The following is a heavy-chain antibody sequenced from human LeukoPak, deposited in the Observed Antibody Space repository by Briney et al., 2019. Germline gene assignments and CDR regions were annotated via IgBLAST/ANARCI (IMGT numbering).Heavy chain of an antibody. CDR1: GFTFSSYS. CDR2: ISSSSSTI. J-gene: IGHJ4*02. V-gene: IGHV3-48*01. Sequence: GGSLRLSCAASGFTFSSYSMNWVRQAPGKGLEWVSYISSSSSTIYYADSVKGRFTISRDNAKNSLYLQMNSLRAEGTAVYYCARDMAVVVVAATRSVWGQGTLVTVSS. D-gene: IGHD2-15*01. CDR3: ARDMAVVVVAATRSV.